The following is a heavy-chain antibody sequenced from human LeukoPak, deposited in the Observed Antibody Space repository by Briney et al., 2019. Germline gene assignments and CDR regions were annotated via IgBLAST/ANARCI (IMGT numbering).Heavy chain of an antibody. Sequence: GESLKISCKGSGYSFTSYWIGWVRQMPGKGLEWMGIIYPGDSDTRYSPSFQGQVTISADKSISTAYLQWSSLQASHTAMYYCARLWSPAKPIPWFDPWGQGTLVTVSS. CDR3: ARLWSPAKPIPWFDP. CDR1: GYSFTSYW. CDR2: IYPGDSDT. J-gene: IGHJ5*02. V-gene: IGHV5-51*01. D-gene: IGHD2-21*01.